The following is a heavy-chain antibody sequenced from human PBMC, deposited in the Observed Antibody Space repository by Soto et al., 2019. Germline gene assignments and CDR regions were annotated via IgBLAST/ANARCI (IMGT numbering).Heavy chain of an antibody. CDR1: GYTFTSYG. CDR2: ISTYNGNT. CDR3: ARGGERITMIVVVPATFDY. J-gene: IGHJ4*02. D-gene: IGHD3-22*01. V-gene: IGHV1-18*01. Sequence: ASVKVSCKASGYTFTSYGISWVRQAPGQGLEWMGWISTYNGNTNYAQKLQGRVTMTTDTSTSTAYMELRSLRSDDTAVYYCARGGERITMIVVVPATFDYWGQGTLVTVSS.